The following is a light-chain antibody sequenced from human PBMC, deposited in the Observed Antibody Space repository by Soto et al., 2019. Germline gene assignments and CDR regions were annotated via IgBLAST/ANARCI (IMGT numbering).Light chain of an antibody. CDR2: DAS. J-gene: IGKJ5*01. CDR3: QQRSSWPT. Sequence: EIVLTQSPATLSLSPGERATLSCSASQSVSNFLAWYQQKPGQAPRLLIYDASSRATGIPAMFSGSGSGTEFPLPISSLEPEDFAVYYCQQRSSWPTFGHGTRLEIK. CDR1: QSVSNF. V-gene: IGKV3-11*01.